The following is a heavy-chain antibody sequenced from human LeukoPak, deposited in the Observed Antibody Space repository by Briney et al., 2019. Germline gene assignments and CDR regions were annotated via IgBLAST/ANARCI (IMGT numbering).Heavy chain of an antibody. CDR1: GGSISSSYW. Sequence: SETLSLTCAVSGGSISSSYWWSWVRQPPGKGLEWIGEIYHSGSTNYNPSLESRVTISVDKSKNQFSLKLSSVTAADTAVYYCAREVVRSSSSWDPWGQGTLVTVSS. CDR3: AREVVRSSSSWDP. CDR2: IYHSGST. D-gene: IGHD6-13*01. V-gene: IGHV4-4*02. J-gene: IGHJ5*02.